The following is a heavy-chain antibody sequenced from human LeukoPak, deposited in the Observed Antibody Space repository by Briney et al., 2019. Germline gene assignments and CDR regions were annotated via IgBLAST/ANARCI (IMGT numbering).Heavy chain of an antibody. CDR2: INPNSGGT. V-gene: IGHV1-2*06. CDR1: GYTLTAYY. CDR3: ARVVYSYGDWFDP. J-gene: IGHJ5*02. Sequence: ASVKVSCKASGYTLTAYYIYWVRQAPGQGLEWMGRINPNSGGTDYAQNFQGRVTMTRDTSISTAYMELSRLRSDDTAVYYCARVVYSYGDWFDPWGQGTLVTVSS. D-gene: IGHD5-18*01.